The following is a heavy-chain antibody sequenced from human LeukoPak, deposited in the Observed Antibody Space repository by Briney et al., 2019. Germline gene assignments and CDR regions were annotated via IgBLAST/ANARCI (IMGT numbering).Heavy chain of an antibody. CDR3: AREERGLAIDY. D-gene: IGHD5-12*01. CDR1: GFIFSNYA. Sequence: PGGSLRLSRAASGFIFSNYAMHWVRQARGKGREYVSAISSSGDNTSYANSVKGRFTISRDNSKNTLFLQMGSLRAEDMAVYYCAREERGLAIDYWGQGTLVTVSS. CDR2: ISSSGDNT. V-gene: IGHV3-64*01. J-gene: IGHJ4*02.